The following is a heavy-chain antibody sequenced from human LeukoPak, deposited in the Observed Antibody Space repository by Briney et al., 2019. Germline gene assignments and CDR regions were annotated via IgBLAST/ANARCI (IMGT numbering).Heavy chain of an antibody. CDR1: GFIFDDYA. J-gene: IGHJ4*02. V-gene: IGHV3-9*01. Sequence: GGSLRLSCAASGFIFDDYAMHWLRQAPGRGLEWVSTISWNSGSIAYADSVKGRFTISRDNAKNSLYLQMNSLRAEDTAFYYCVKDPFDYWGQGTLVTVSS. CDR2: ISWNSGSI. CDR3: VKDPFDY.